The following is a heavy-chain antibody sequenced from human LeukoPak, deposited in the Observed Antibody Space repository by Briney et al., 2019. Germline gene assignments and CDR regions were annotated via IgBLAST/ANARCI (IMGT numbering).Heavy chain of an antibody. CDR2: VENDGGTK. D-gene: IGHD4-17*01. CDR1: GFTFRNLG. Sequence: GGSLRLSCAASGFTFRNLGMHWVRQAPGKGLEWVAFVENDGGTKYYADSVKGRFTISRDNGKNSLYLQMNSLSPEDTTFYYCARSSTTVTTRFFDLWGRGTLATVSS. J-gene: IGHJ2*01. CDR3: ARSSTTVTTRFFDL. V-gene: IGHV3-30*12.